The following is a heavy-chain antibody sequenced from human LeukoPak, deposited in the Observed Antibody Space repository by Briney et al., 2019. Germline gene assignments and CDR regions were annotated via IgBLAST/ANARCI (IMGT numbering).Heavy chain of an antibody. V-gene: IGHV4-4*02. CDR3: AGGSGSYLDP. J-gene: IGHJ5*02. Sequence: SETLSLTCAVSGGSISSSNWWSWVRQPPGKGLEWIGEIYHSGSTNYNPSLKSRVTISVDTSKNQFSLKLSSVTAADTAVYYCAGGSGSYLDPWGQGTLVTVSS. CDR1: GGSISSSNW. CDR2: IYHSGST. D-gene: IGHD3-10*01.